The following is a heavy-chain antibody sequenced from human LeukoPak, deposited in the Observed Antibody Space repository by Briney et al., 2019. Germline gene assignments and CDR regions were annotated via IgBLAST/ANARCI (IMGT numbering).Heavy chain of an antibody. CDR3: ARGLYYDFWSGYYKSVRFDP. CDR2: ISYDGSNK. CDR1: GFTFSSYA. V-gene: IGHV3-30*04. D-gene: IGHD3-3*01. Sequence: PGRSLRLSCAASGFTFSSYAMHWVRQAPGKGLEWVALISYDGSNKYYADSVKGRFTISRDNSKNTLYLQMNSLRAEDTAVYYCARGLYYDFWSGYYKSVRFDPWGQGTLVTVSS. J-gene: IGHJ5*02.